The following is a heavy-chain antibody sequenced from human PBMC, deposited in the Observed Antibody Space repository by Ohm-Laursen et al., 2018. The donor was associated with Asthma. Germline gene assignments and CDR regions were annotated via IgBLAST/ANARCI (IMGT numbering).Heavy chain of an antibody. J-gene: IGHJ5*02. CDR2: IWDGGSNK. Sequence: SLRLSCTASGFTFTSYDMYWVRQAPGKGLEFVAVIWDGGSNKYYAASVKGRFTISRDIAKNTLYLEMNSLRAEDTAVYYCVRDYCIDGFCSKAFDPWGQGTLVTVSS. CDR3: VRDYCIDGFCSKAFDP. D-gene: IGHD2-8*01. V-gene: IGHV3-33*08. CDR1: GFTFTSYD.